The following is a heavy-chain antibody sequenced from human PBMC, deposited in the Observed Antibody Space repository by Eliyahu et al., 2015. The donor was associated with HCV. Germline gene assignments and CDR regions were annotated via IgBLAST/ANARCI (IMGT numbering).Heavy chain of an antibody. V-gene: IGHV3-21*01. CDR3: ARDFSSAGDY. D-gene: IGHD6-19*01. Sequence: EVQLVESGGGLVKPGGSLRLSCAASGFTFSSYSMNWVRQAPGKGLEWVSSISSSSSYIYYADSVKGRFTISRDNAKNSLYLQMNTLRAEDTAVYYCARDFSSAGDYWGQGTLVTVSS. J-gene: IGHJ4*02. CDR2: ISSSSSYI. CDR1: GFTFSSYS.